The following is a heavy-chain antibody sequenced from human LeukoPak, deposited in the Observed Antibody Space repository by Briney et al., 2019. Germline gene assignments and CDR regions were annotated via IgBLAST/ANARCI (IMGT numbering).Heavy chain of an antibody. CDR3: ARRSSDFDY. J-gene: IGHJ4*02. D-gene: IGHD6-25*01. CDR2: IYYSGST. Sequence: SETLSLTCTVSGGSISSSSYYWGWIRQPPGKGLEWIGSIYYSGSTYYNPSLKSRVTISVDTSKNQFSLKLSSVAAADTAVYYCARRSSDFDYWGQGTLVTVSS. CDR1: GGSISSSSYY. V-gene: IGHV4-39*07.